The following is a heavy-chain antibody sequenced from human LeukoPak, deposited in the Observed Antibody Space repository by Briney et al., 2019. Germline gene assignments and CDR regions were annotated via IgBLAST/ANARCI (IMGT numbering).Heavy chain of an antibody. CDR3: AREPITMIVVVTPGAFDI. CDR2: IYTSGST. D-gene: IGHD3-22*01. CDR1: GSSISSYY. Sequence: SETLSLTCTVSGSSISSYYWSWIRQPAGKGLEWIGRIYTSGSTNYNPSLKSRVTMSVDTSKNQFSLKLSSVTAADTAVYYCAREPITMIVVVTPGAFDIWGQGTMVTVSS. V-gene: IGHV4-4*07. J-gene: IGHJ3*02.